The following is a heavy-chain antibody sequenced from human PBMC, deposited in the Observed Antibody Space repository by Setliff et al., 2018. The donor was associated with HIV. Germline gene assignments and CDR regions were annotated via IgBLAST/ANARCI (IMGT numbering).Heavy chain of an antibody. J-gene: IGHJ4*02. CDR1: GGSISSGSYY. CDR3: ARLKRDGTYFFDF. V-gene: IGHV4-61*02. Sequence: PSETLSLTCTVSGGSISSGSYYWSWIRQPAGKGLEWIGRIYTSGSTNYNPSLKSRVTISVETSKVQFSLKLNSVTVVDTAVYFCARLKRDGTYFFDFWGQGTLVTVSS. CDR2: IYTSGST. D-gene: IGHD2-21*01.